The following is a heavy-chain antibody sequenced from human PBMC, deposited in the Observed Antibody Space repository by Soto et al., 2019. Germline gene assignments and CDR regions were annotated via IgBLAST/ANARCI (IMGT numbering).Heavy chain of an antibody. V-gene: IGHV5-51*01. J-gene: IGHJ6*02. CDR1: GYSFTSYW. D-gene: IGHD3-10*01. CDR3: AREGFGEFSYYGTDV. Sequence: GESLKISCKGSGYSFTSYWIGWVRQMPGKGLEWMGIIYPGDSDTRYSPSFQGQVTISADKSISTAYLQWSSLKASDTAMYYCAREGFGEFSYYGTDVWGQGTTVTVSS. CDR2: IYPGDSDT.